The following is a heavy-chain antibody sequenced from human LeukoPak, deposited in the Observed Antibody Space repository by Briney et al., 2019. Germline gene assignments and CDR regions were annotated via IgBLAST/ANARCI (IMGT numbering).Heavy chain of an antibody. CDR1: GFSFSSYE. D-gene: IGHD6-13*01. J-gene: IGHJ5*02. V-gene: IGHV3-48*03. CDR2: ISSSGSTI. Sequence: GGSLRLSCVASGFSFSSYELNWVRRAPGKGLEWVSYISSSGSTIYYADSVKGRFTISRDNAKNSLYLQMNSLRAEDTAVYYCASIHRIAAAGTNWFDPWGQGTLVTVSP. CDR3: ASIHRIAAAGTNWFDP.